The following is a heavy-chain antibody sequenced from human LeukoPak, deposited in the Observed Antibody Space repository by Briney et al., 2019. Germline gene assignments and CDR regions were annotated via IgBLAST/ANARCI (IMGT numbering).Heavy chain of an antibody. D-gene: IGHD3-22*01. J-gene: IGHJ3*02. Sequence: GGSLRPSCAASGFTFSSYWMHWVRQAPGKGLVWVSRINSDGSSTSYADSVKGRFTISRDNAKNTLYLQMNSLRAEDTAVYYCAREGDYYDSSGSLDIWGQGTMVTVSS. V-gene: IGHV3-74*01. CDR3: AREGDYYDSSGSLDI. CDR1: GFTFSSYW. CDR2: INSDGSST.